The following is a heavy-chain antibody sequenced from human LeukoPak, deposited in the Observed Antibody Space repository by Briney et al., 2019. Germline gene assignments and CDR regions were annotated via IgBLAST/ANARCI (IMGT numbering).Heavy chain of an antibody. V-gene: IGHV4-31*03. CDR2: IYYSGST. CDR1: GGSISSGGYY. Sequence: SETLSLTCTVSGGSISSGGYYWSWIRQHPGKGLEWIGYIYYSGSTYYNPSLKSRVTISVDTSKNPFSLKLSSVTAADTAVYYCARGGALGPPYFDYWGQGTLVTVSS. J-gene: IGHJ4*02. D-gene: IGHD3-16*01. CDR3: ARGGALGPPYFDY.